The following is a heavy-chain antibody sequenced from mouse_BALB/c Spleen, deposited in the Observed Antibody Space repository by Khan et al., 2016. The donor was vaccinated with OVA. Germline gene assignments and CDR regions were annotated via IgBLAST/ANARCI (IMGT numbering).Heavy chain of an antibody. CDR2: INTETGEP. CDR3: ARMDDYDGAWFAY. D-gene: IGHD2-4*01. J-gene: IGHJ3*01. Sequence: QIQLVQSGPELKKPGETVKISCKASGYTFTDYSMHWVKQAPGKGLKWMGWINTETGEPKFADDFKGRFAFSLETSASTAYLQINNIKNEDMATYCCARMDDYDGAWFAYWGQGTLVTVSA. CDR1: GYTFTDYS. V-gene: IGHV9-2-1*01.